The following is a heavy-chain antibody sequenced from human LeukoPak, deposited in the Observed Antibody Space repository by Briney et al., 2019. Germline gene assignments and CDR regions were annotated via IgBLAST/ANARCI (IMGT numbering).Heavy chain of an antibody. J-gene: IGHJ5*02. CDR3: ARAYYDYVWGSYRHNWFDP. D-gene: IGHD3-16*02. V-gene: IGHV1-69*13. Sequence: GASVKVSCKASGGTFSSYAISWVRQAPGQGLEWMGGIIPIFGTANYAQKFQGRVTITADESTSTAYMELSSLRSEDTAVYCCARAYYDYVWGSYRHNWFDPWGQGTLVTVSS. CDR1: GGTFSSYA. CDR2: IIPIFGTA.